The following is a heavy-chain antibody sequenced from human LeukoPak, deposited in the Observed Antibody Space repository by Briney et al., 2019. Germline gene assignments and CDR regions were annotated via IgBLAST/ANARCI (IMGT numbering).Heavy chain of an antibody. CDR3: ARDRPGGSSLDY. J-gene: IGHJ4*02. Sequence: PSETLSLTCTVSGYSISSGYYWGWIRQPPGKGLEWIGSIYHSGSTNYNPSLKSRVTISVDTSKNQFSLKLNSVTAADTAVYYCARDRPGGSSLDYWGQGTLVTVSS. D-gene: IGHD6-13*01. CDR1: GYSISSGYY. CDR2: IYHSGST. V-gene: IGHV4-38-2*02.